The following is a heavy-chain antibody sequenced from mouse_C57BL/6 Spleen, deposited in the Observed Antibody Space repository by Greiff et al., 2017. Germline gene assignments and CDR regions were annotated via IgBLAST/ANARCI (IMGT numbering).Heavy chain of an antibody. V-gene: IGHV1-4*01. CDR2: INPSSGYT. CDR3: ARGGISTALVPHY. Sequence: QVQLQQSGAELARPGASVKMSCKASGYTFTSYTMHWVKQRPGQGLEWIGYINPSSGYTKYNQKFKDKATLTADKSSSPAYMQLSSLTSEDSAVYYCARGGISTALVPHYWGQGTTLTVSS. J-gene: IGHJ2*01. CDR1: GYTFTSYT. D-gene: IGHD1-1*01.